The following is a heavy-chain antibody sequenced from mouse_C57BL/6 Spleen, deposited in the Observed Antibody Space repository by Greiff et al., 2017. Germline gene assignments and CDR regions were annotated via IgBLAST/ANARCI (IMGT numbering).Heavy chain of an antibody. CDR2: INPSSGYT. V-gene: IGHV1-7*01. D-gene: IGHD2-4*01. J-gene: IGHJ4*01. CDR3: ARYDYDPYYAMDY. CDR1: GYTFTSYW. Sequence: VKVVESGAELAKPGASVKLSCKASGYTFTSYWMHWVKQRPGQGLEWIGYINPSSGYTKYNQKFKDKATLTADKSSSTAYMQLSSLTYEDSAVYYCARYDYDPYYAMDYWGQGTSVTVSS.